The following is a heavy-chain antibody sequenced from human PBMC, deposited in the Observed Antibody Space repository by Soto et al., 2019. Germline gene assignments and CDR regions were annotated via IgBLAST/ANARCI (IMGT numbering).Heavy chain of an antibody. Sequence: ASVKVSCKASGYTFTSYAMHWVRQAPGQRLEWMGWINAGNGNTKYSQKFQGRVTITRDTSASTAYMELSSLRSEDSSVYYCASGPNPYYFDYWGQGTPVTVSS. CDR3: ASGPNPYYFDY. J-gene: IGHJ4*02. V-gene: IGHV1-3*01. CDR2: INAGNGNT. CDR1: GYTFTSYA.